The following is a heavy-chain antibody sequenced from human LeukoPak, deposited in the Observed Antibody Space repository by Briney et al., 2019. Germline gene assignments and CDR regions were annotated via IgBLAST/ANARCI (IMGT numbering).Heavy chain of an antibody. CDR1: GDSISSSSYY. Sequence: SETLSLTCTVSGDSISSSSYYWGWIRQPPGKELEWIGSIYYSGSTYYNPSLNSRVTISVDTSKNQFSLKLSSVAAADTAVYYCARDHYYDLSDDYGMDVWGQGTTVTVSS. J-gene: IGHJ6*02. V-gene: IGHV4-39*07. CDR2: IYYSGST. D-gene: IGHD3-22*01. CDR3: ARDHYYDLSDDYGMDV.